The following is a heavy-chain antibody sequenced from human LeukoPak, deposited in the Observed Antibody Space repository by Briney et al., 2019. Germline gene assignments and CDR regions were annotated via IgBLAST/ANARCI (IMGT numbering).Heavy chain of an antibody. CDR2: IKQDGSEK. CDR3: ERGFRWFDR. Sequence: PGGSLRLSCAASGFIFSSYWMSWVRQAPGKGLEWVANIKQDGSEKYYVDSVKGRFTISRDNAKNSLYLQMDSLRAEDTAVYYCERGFRWFDRWGQGTLVTVSS. CDR1: GFIFSSYW. V-gene: IGHV3-7*01. J-gene: IGHJ5*02.